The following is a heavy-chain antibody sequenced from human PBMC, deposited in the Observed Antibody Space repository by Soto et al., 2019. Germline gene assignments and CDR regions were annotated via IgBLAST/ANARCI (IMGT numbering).Heavy chain of an antibody. V-gene: IGHV3-30*18. D-gene: IGHD5-18*01. CDR1: GFTFSSYW. Sequence: GGSLRLSCAASGFTFSSYWMSWVRQAPGKVLEWVANISPDGSNTYYADSVKGRFTISRDNSKNTLYLQMNSLRAEDTAVYYCAKDGYTYGSADFWGQGTLVTVSS. CDR2: ISPDGSNT. J-gene: IGHJ4*02. CDR3: AKDGYTYGSADF.